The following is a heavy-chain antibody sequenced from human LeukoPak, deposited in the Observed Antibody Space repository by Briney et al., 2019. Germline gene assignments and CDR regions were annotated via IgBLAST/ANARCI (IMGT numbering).Heavy chain of an antibody. CDR2: IYTSGST. J-gene: IGHJ6*02. D-gene: IGHD6-13*01. V-gene: IGHV4-4*07. CDR1: GGSISSYY. Sequence: PSETLSLTCTVSGGSISSYYWSWIRQPAGKGLEWIGRIYTSGSTNYNPSLKSRVTMSVDTSKNQFSLKLSSVTAADTAVYYSARVGTLGTSGSSSWANYYYGMDVWGQGTTVTVSS. CDR3: ARVGTLGTSGSSSWANYYYGMDV.